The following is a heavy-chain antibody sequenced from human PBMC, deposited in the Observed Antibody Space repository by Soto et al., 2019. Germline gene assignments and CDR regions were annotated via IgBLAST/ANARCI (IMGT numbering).Heavy chain of an antibody. Sequence: GGSLRLSCAASGFTFSSYGMHWVRQAPGKGLEWVAVIWYDGSNKYYADSVKGRFTISRDNSKNTVYLQLNSPRGEDAAVYFCAKGGSSGWPGGEDFWGQGTMVTVSS. V-gene: IGHV3-33*06. CDR1: GFTFSSYG. J-gene: IGHJ4*02. CDR3: AKGGSSGWPGGEDF. D-gene: IGHD6-19*01. CDR2: IWYDGSNK.